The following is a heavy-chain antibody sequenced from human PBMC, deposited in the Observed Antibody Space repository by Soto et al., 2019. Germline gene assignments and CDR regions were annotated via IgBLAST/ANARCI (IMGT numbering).Heavy chain of an antibody. V-gene: IGHV1-3*01. Sequence: ASVKVSCKASGYTFTSYAMHWVRQAPGQRLEWMGWINAGNGNTKYSQKFQGRVTITRDTSASTAYMELSSLRSEDTAVYYCARGNWNLGPYYYYGMDVWGQGTTVTVSS. CDR3: ARGNWNLGPYYYYGMDV. J-gene: IGHJ6*02. D-gene: IGHD1-7*01. CDR1: GYTFTSYA. CDR2: INAGNGNT.